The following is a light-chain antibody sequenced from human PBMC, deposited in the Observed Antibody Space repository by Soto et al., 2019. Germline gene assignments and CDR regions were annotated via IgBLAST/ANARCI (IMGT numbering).Light chain of an antibody. J-gene: IGKJ1*01. Sequence: DIQMTQFPSTLSASVGDRVTITCRASQSVGAWLAWYQQKPGKAPKVLISRASSLQGGVPSRFSGSGSGTEFTLTISRLQPDDLATYYCLQYNSYWTFGKGTKVEIQ. CDR2: RAS. CDR3: LQYNSYWT. V-gene: IGKV1-5*03. CDR1: QSVGAW.